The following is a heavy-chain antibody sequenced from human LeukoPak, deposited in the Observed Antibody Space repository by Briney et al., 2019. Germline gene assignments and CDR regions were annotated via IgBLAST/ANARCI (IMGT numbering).Heavy chain of an antibody. CDR1: GFTFSSFA. CDR2: ISSSGGST. D-gene: IGHD2-2*03. J-gene: IGHJ4*02. V-gene: IGHV3-23*01. CDR3: AKVDKYYFDY. Sequence: GGSLRLSCAASGFTFSSFAMSWVRPAPGKGLEWVSVISSSGGSTYYADAVKGRTITSRDNPNNTLYEQINSLRDEDTAVYYCAKVDKYYFDYWGQGTLVTVSS.